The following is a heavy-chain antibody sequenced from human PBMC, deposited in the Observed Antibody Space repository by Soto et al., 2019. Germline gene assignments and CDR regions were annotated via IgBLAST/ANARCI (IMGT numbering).Heavy chain of an antibody. V-gene: IGHV1-18*01. J-gene: IGHJ4*02. CDR3: VRDEQWLLDY. Sequence: GASVKVSCKASGYTFTTSGFSWVRQAPGQGLEWLAYINVYDGHTGYAQRFQGRVTLTTDTSTTTAYMELSSLRSDDTAVYFCVRDEQWLLDYWGQGTLVTVSS. D-gene: IGHD6-19*01. CDR1: GYTFTTSG. CDR2: INVYDGHT.